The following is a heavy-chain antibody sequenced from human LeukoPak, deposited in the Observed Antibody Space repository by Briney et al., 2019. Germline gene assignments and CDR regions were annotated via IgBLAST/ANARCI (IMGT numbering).Heavy chain of an antibody. V-gene: IGHV4-34*01. CDR1: GGSFSGYY. J-gene: IGHJ5*02. D-gene: IGHD4-17*01. CDR2: INHSGST. CDR3: ARAPLRTYGDYTSWFDP. Sequence: SETLSLTCAVYGGSFSGYYWSWIRQPPGKGLEWIGEINHSGSTNYNPSLKSRVTISVDTSKNQFSLKLSSVTAADTAVYYCARAPLRTYGDYTSWFDPWGQGTLVTVSS.